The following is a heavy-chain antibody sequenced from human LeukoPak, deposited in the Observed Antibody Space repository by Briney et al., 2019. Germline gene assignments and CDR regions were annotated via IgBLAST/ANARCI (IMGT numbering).Heavy chain of an antibody. J-gene: IGHJ4*02. CDR1: GFNVTDNY. D-gene: IGHD2-15*01. V-gene: IGHV3-53*04. CDR3: ARGVTFCSGGGCSFPTY. CDR2: VYSGGKT. Sequence: GGSLRLSCVASGFNVTDNYMTWVRQAPGKGLAWLSVVYSGGKTYYADSVKGRFTISRHNSKNTLFLQMDTLRPEDTAVYYCARGVTFCSGGGCSFPTYWGQGTLVTVSS.